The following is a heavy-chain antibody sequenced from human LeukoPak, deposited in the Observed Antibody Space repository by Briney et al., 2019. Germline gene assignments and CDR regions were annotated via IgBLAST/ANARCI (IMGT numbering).Heavy chain of an antibody. Sequence: GGSLRLSCAASGFTFSSYAMHWVRQAPGKGLEYVSAISSNGGSTYYANSVKGRFTISRDNSKNTLYLQMGSLRAEDMAVYYCARGHGSGSYYGDYFDYWGQGTLVTVSS. D-gene: IGHD3-10*01. CDR2: ISSNGGST. J-gene: IGHJ4*02. CDR1: GFTFSSYA. CDR3: ARGHGSGSYYGDYFDY. V-gene: IGHV3-64*01.